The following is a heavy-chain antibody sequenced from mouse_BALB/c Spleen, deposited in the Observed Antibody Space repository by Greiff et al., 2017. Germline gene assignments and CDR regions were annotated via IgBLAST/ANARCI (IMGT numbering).Heavy chain of an antibody. D-gene: IGHD2-1*01. CDR2: IWSGGST. CDR1: GFSLTSYG. CDR3: ACYYGNAMDY. Sequence: VQRVESGPGLVQPSQSLSITCTVSGFSLTSYGVHWVRQSPGKGLEWLGVIWSGGSTDYNAAFISRLSISKDNSKSQVFFKMNSLQANDTAIYYCACYYGNAMDYWGQGTSVTVSS. V-gene: IGHV2-2*02. J-gene: IGHJ4*01.